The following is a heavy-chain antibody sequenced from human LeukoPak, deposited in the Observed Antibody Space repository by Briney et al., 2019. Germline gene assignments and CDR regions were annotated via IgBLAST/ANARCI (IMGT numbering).Heavy chain of an antibody. V-gene: IGHV4-34*01. CDR3: ATKRLAAAGSRGFDY. D-gene: IGHD6-13*01. Sequence: TSETLSLTCAVYGGSFSGYYWSWIRQPPGKGLEWIGEINHSGSTNYNPSLKSRVTISVDTSKNQFSLKLSSVTAADTAVYYYATKRLAAAGSRGFDYWGQGTLVTVSS. CDR2: INHSGST. CDR1: GGSFSGYY. J-gene: IGHJ4*02.